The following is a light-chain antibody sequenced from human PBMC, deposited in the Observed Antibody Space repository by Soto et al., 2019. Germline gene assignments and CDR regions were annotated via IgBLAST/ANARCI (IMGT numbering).Light chain of an antibody. CDR3: CSYIDSGTVVV. Sequence: QSALTQPASVSGSPGQSITISCTGTSSNVGSYNLVSWYQQHPDKAPKLIIYEGTKRPSGVSNRFSASKSGNTASLTSSGLQAEDEADYYCCSYIDSGTVVVFGGGTKLTVL. J-gene: IGLJ2*01. V-gene: IGLV2-23*03. CDR2: EGT. CDR1: SSNVGSYNL.